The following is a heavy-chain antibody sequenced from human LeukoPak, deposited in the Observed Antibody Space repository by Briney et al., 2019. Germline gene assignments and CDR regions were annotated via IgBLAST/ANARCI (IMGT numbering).Heavy chain of an antibody. Sequence: PSETLSLTCAVSGVPFSNYYWSWVRQSPRQGLEWIREINHSGYTNYNPSLKSRVTMSIDTSKNQFSLILTSVTAADAGVYYCTRAVAGHPDWGQGTLVTVSS. V-gene: IGHV4-34*01. CDR3: TRAVAGHPD. D-gene: IGHD6-19*01. CDR1: GVPFSNYY. CDR2: INHSGYT. J-gene: IGHJ4*02.